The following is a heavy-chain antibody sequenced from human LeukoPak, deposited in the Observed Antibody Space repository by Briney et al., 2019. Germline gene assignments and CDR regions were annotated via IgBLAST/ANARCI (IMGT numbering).Heavy chain of an antibody. Sequence: ASVKVSCKASGYTFTSYDINWVRQATGQGLEWVGWMSPNSGNTGYAQKFQGRVTMTRNTSISTAYMELSGLRSEDTAVYYCASGHYYGSGSYRCWGQGTLVTVSS. J-gene: IGHJ4*02. D-gene: IGHD3-10*01. CDR1: GYTFTSYD. CDR3: ASGHYYGSGSYRC. CDR2: MSPNSGNT. V-gene: IGHV1-8*01.